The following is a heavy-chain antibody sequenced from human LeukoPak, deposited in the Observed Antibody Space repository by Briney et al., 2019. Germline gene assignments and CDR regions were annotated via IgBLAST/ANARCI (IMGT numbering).Heavy chain of an antibody. CDR1: GGSISSYY. D-gene: IGHD3-22*01. Sequence: SETLSPTCTVSGGSISSYYWSWIRQPPGKGLEWIGYIYYSGSTNYNPSLKSRVTISVDTSKNQFSLKLSSVTAADTAVYYCAIDSSGYRDAFDIWGQGTMVTVSS. CDR2: IYYSGST. CDR3: AIDSSGYRDAFDI. J-gene: IGHJ3*02. V-gene: IGHV4-59*01.